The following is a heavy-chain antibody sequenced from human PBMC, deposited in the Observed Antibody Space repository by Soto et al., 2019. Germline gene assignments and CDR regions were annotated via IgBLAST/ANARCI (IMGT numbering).Heavy chain of an antibody. Sequence: EVQLVESGGGLVQPGGSLRLSCAASGFTFSSSWMSWVRQAPGKGLEWVANIKQDGSEKYSVDSVKGRFTISRDNAQNSLYLQMNSLRAEDTAVYYCARVRPLLLWFGEAIDVFDIWGQGTMVTVSS. CDR2: IKQDGSEK. V-gene: IGHV3-7*01. CDR3: ARVRPLLLWFGEAIDVFDI. D-gene: IGHD3-10*01. CDR1: GFTFSSSW. J-gene: IGHJ3*02.